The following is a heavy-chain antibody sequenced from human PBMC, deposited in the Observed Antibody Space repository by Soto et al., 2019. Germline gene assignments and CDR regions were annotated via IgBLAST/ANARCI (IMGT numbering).Heavy chain of an antibody. D-gene: IGHD3-22*01. CDR3: ARSYYYDSSGYSHFDF. V-gene: IGHV1-69*02. CDR1: GDTFRNYS. CDR2: IVPVARIV. Sequence: QVHLVQSGPEVKKPGSSVKVSCKTSGDTFRNYSLSWVRQAPGRGLEWMGRIVPVARIVNIAQKFRGRVTMTADESTSIVYMELSSLSSDDTVLYYCARSYYYDSSGYSHFDFWGLGTLVTVSS. J-gene: IGHJ4*02.